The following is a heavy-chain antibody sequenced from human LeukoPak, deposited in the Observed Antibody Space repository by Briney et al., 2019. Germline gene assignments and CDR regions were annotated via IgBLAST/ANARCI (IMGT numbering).Heavy chain of an antibody. CDR2: IYSGGST. V-gene: IGHV3-53*01. CDR1: GFTVSSNY. D-gene: IGHD5-12*01. Sequence: PEGSLRLSCAASGFTVSSNYMSWVRQAPGKGLEWVSVIYSGGSTYYADSVKGRFTISRDNSKNTLYLQMNSLRAEDTAVYYCAREASSGGYGAPFDYWGQGTLVTVSS. CDR3: AREASSGGYGAPFDY. J-gene: IGHJ4*02.